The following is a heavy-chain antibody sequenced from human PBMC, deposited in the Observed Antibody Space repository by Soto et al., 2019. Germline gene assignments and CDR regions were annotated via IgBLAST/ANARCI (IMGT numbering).Heavy chain of an antibody. Sequence: ASVTVSCKASGYTFPSYGISWVRQATGQGLEWMGWMSPNSGNTGYAQKFQGRVTMTRNTSISTAYMELSSLRSEDTAVYYCARGGILWFGELFLGDAFDIWGQGTMVTVSS. CDR3: ARGGILWFGELFLGDAFDI. V-gene: IGHV1-8*02. J-gene: IGHJ3*02. CDR2: MSPNSGNT. D-gene: IGHD3-10*01. CDR1: GYTFPSYG.